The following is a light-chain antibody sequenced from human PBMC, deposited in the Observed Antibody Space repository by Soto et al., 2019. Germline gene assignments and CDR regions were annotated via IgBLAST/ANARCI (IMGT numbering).Light chain of an antibody. V-gene: IGKV3-15*01. CDR1: QSVGYD. CDR2: GAS. J-gene: IGKJ1*01. CDR3: QQYKDWPLT. Sequence: EIVITQSPATLSVSPGERATLSCRASQSVGYDLAWYQQKPGQAPRLLISGASTGATDISARFSGSGAGTEFTLTISSLQSEDFAIYYCQQYKDWPLTFGQGTKVDIK.